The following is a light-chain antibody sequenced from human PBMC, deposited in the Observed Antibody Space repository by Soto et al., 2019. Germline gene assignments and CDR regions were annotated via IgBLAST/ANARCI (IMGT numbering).Light chain of an antibody. J-gene: IGKJ1*01. CDR1: QALSNY. V-gene: IGKV1-9*01. CDR3: LQVSSFPRT. Sequence: DIQLTQSPSVLSASVGDTVTITCRASQALSNYLAWYQQKPGKAPDLLIYSASTLQSGVPSRFSGSGSGTEFILSINSLQPEDIATYYCLQVSSFPRTFGQGTKVDIK. CDR2: SAS.